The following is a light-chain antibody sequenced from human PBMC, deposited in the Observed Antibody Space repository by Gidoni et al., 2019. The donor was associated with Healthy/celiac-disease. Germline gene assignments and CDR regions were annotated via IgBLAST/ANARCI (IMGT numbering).Light chain of an antibody. J-gene: IGKJ3*01. Sequence: DIVLTQSPATLSLSPGERATLSCRASQSVSSYLAWDQQKPGQAPRLRIYDASNRATGIPARLSGSGSGTDFTLTISSLEPEDFAVYYCQQRSNWPPGFTFGPGTKVDIK. CDR3: QQRSNWPPGFT. CDR2: DAS. V-gene: IGKV3-11*01. CDR1: QSVSSY.